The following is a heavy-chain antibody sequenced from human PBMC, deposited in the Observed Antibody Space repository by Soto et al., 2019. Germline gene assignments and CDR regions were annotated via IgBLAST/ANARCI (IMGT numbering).Heavy chain of an antibody. J-gene: IGHJ5*02. Sequence: ASVKVSCKASGYTFTGYYMHWVRQAPGQGLEWMGWINPNSGGTNYAQKFQGRVTMTRDTSISTAYMELSRLRSDDTAVYYCAREIAAAGNWWFDPWGQGTLVTV. CDR1: GYTFTGYY. CDR3: AREIAAAGNWWFDP. CDR2: INPNSGGT. V-gene: IGHV1-2*02. D-gene: IGHD6-13*01.